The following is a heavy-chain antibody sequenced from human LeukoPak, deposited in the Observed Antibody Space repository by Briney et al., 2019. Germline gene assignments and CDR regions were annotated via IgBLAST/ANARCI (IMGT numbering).Heavy chain of an antibody. J-gene: IGHJ4*02. CDR3: AKDRDCSTSTCYDLDY. CDR1: GYIFTNFA. D-gene: IGHD2-2*01. Sequence: ASVKVSCKASGYIFTNFAIHWVRQAPGQSLEWMGWINPGNGNTKYSQKFRDRVTMTRDTSASTAYMELSSLRSEDRAVYYCAKDRDCSTSTCYDLDYWGQGTLVTVSS. CDR2: INPGNGNT. V-gene: IGHV1-3*01.